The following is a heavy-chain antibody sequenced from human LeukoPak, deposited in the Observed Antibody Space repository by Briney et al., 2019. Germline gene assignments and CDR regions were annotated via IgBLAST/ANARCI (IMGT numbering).Heavy chain of an antibody. D-gene: IGHD1-14*01. CDR2: IYTSGST. V-gene: IGHV4-61*02. CDR3: ARGPVFFDY. J-gene: IGHJ4*02. Sequence: SETLSLTCTVSGGSISGGSYYWSWIRQPAGKGLEWIGRIYTSGSTNYNPSLKSRVTISVDTSKNQFSLKLSSVTAADTAVYYCARGPVFFDYWGQGTLVTVSS. CDR1: GGSISGGSYY.